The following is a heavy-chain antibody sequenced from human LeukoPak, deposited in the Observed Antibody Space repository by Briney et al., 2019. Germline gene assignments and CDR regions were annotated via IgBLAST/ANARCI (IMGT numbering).Heavy chain of an antibody. D-gene: IGHD6-19*01. J-gene: IGHJ3*02. V-gene: IGHV1-8*03. CDR3: AGSVSGTNAFDI. Sequence: ASVKVSCKASGYTFTSYDINWVRQATGQGLEWMGWMNPKNGDAGYAQKFQGRVTIARNTSISTGYMELSSLGSEDTAVYYCAGSVSGTNAFDIWGQGTMVTVSS. CDR1: GYTFTSYD. CDR2: MNPKNGDA.